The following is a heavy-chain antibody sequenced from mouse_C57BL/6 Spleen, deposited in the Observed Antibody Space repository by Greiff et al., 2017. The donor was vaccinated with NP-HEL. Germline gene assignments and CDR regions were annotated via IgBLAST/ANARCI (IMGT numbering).Heavy chain of an antibody. CDR1: GFTFSSYA. V-gene: IGHV5-4*01. J-gene: IGHJ4*01. D-gene: IGHD1-1*01. Sequence: EVKLMESGGGLVKPGGSLKLSCAASGFTFSSYAMSWVRQTPDKRLEWVATISDGGSYTYYPDNVKGRFTISSDNAKNNQYLQMSHLKSEDTAMYYCAKDLDYGSDYAMDYWGQGTSVTVSS. CDR2: ISDGGSYT. CDR3: AKDLDYGSDYAMDY.